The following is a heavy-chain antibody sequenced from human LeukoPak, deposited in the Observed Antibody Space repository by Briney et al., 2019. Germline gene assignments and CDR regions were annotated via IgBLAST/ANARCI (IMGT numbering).Heavy chain of an antibody. CDR1: GGSIRNYY. CDR3: ARATRRDGYNLDY. V-gene: IGHV4-59*01. J-gene: IGHJ4*02. Sequence: SETLSLTCTVSGGSIRNYYWIWIRQPPGKGLEWIGYIYYTGSTNYNPSLKSRLTISIDTSKNQFSLKLSSVTAADTAVYYCARATRRDGYNLDYWGQGTLVTVSS. D-gene: IGHD5-24*01. CDR2: IYYTGST.